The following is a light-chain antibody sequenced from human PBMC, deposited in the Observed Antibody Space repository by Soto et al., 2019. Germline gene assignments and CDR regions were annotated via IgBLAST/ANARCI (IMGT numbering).Light chain of an antibody. CDR2: DAS. Sequence: EIVLTQSPATLSLSPGERATLSCRASQSVSSYLAWYQQKPGQAPRLLIYDASNRATGIPARFSGRGSGTDFTLTISSLEPEDCAVYYCQQRSNWPPGYTFGQGTKLEIK. CDR3: QQRSNWPPGYT. J-gene: IGKJ2*01. V-gene: IGKV3-11*01. CDR1: QSVSSY.